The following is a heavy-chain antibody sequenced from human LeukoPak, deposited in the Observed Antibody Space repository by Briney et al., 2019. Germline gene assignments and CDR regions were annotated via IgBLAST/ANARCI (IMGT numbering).Heavy chain of an antibody. Sequence: PSETLSLTCAVYGGSFSGYYWSWIRQPPGKGLEWIGEINHSGSTNYNPSLKSRVTISVDTSKNQFSLKLSSVTAADTAVYYCARLGGIAVAGTEDYWGQGTLVTVSS. J-gene: IGHJ4*02. CDR3: ARLGGIAVAGTEDY. CDR1: GGSFSGYY. V-gene: IGHV4-34*01. CDR2: INHSGST. D-gene: IGHD6-19*01.